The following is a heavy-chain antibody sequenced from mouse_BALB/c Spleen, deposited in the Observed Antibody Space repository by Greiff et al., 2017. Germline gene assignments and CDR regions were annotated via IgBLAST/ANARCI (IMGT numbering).Heavy chain of an antibody. J-gene: IGHJ4*01. V-gene: IGHV5-4*02. CDR2: ISDGGSYT. D-gene: IGHD1-1*01. Sequence: EVKLMESGGGLVKPGGSLKLSCAASGLTFSDYYMYWVRQTPEKRLEWVATISDGGSYTYYPDSVKGRFTISRDNAKNNLYLQMSSLKSEDTAMYYCARDPPFYYGSPYYAMDYWGQGTSVTVSS. CDR1: GLTFSDYY. CDR3: ARDPPFYYGSPYYAMDY.